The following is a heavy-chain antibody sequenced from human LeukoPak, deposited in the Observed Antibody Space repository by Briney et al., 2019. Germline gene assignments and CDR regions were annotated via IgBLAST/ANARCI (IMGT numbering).Heavy chain of an antibody. J-gene: IGHJ1*01. V-gene: IGHV4-59*01. CDR1: GGSISSDY. CDR2: IYYSGST. CDR3: ARSYSSSWYGDFQH. Sequence: SETLSLTCNVSGGSISSDYWTWIRQPPGKGLEWIGNIYYSGSTNYNPSLKSRVTISVDTSKNQFSLKLNSVTAADTAVYYCARSYSSSWYGDFQHWGQGTLVTVSS. D-gene: IGHD6-13*01.